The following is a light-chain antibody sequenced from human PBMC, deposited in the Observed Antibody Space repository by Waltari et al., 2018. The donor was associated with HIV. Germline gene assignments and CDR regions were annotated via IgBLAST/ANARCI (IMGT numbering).Light chain of an antibody. CDR3: SSYAGSSTWV. Sequence: QSALTQPPSASGSPGQSVTISCTGISSDAGDDNYVSWYQQSPGKAPKFIIYEVSKRPSRVPDRFSGSKSGNTASLTVSGLQADDEADYYCSSYAGSSTWVFGGGTKLTVL. J-gene: IGLJ3*02. CDR1: SSDAGDDNY. CDR2: EVS. V-gene: IGLV2-8*01.